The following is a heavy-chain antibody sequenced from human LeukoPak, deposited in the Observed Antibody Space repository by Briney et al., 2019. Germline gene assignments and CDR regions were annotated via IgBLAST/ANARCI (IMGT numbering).Heavy chain of an antibody. CDR2: IKSKTDGGTT. V-gene: IGHV3-15*01. Sequence: GGSLRLSCAASGFTFSNAWMSWVRQAPGKGLEWVGRIKSKTDGGTTDYAAPVKGRFTISRDDSKNTLYLQMNSLKTEDTAVYYCTTGADYYDSNGYYTYSLLAFDYWGQGTLVTVSS. J-gene: IGHJ4*02. D-gene: IGHD3-22*01. CDR1: GFTFSNAW. CDR3: TTGADYYDSNGYYTYSLLAFDY.